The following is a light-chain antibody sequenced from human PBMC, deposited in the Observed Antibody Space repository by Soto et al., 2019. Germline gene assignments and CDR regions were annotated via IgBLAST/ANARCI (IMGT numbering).Light chain of an antibody. J-gene: IGKJ1*01. CDR1: QSVSSTY. CDR2: GAS. Sequence: EIVLTQSPVTLSLSPGERATLSCRASQSVSSTYLAWYQHKPGQAPRLVVYGASSRATGIPERFSGIGSGTEFTLTISRLEPEDFAVYYCQQYGSSPKTFGQGTKVDIK. CDR3: QQYGSSPKT. V-gene: IGKV3-20*01.